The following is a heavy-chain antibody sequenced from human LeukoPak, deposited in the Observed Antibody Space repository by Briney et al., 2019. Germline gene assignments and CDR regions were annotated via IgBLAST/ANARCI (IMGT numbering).Heavy chain of an antibody. CDR3: ARGVDYYYYYMDV. V-gene: IGHV3-21*01. CDR2: ISSSSNYI. J-gene: IGHJ6*03. Sequence: PGGSLRLSCAASGFTFSSYSINWVRQAPGKGLEWVSSISSSSNYIYYADSAKGRFTISRDNAKNSMYLQMNSLRAEDTAVYYCARGVDYYYYYMDVWGKGTTVTVSS. CDR1: GFTFSSYS.